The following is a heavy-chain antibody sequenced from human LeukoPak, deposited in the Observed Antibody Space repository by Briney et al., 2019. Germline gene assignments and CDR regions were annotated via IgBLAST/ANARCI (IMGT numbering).Heavy chain of an antibody. CDR3: ARVKSGYDWGFDY. D-gene: IGHD5-12*01. CDR2: IKQDGSEK. Sequence: GGSLRLSCAASGFTFSSYWMSWVRQAPGKGLEWVANIKQDGSEKYYVDSVKGRFTISSDNAKNSLYLQMNSLRAEDTAVYYCARVKSGYDWGFDYWGQGTLVTVSS. CDR1: GFTFSSYW. J-gene: IGHJ4*02. V-gene: IGHV3-7*01.